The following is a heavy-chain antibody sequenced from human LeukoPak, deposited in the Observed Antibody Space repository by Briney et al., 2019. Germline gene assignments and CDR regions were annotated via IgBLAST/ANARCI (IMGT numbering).Heavy chain of an antibody. CDR1: GFTFSDYY. CDR3: ARGFVVVPAALDV. V-gene: IGHV3-11*04. CDR2: ISSSGSTI. Sequence: GGSLRLSCAASGFTFSDYYVSWIRQAPGKGLEWVSYISSSGSTIYYADSVKGRFTISRDNAKNSLYLQMNSLRAEDTAVYYCARGFVVVPAALDVWGKGTTVTVSS. D-gene: IGHD2-2*01. J-gene: IGHJ6*04.